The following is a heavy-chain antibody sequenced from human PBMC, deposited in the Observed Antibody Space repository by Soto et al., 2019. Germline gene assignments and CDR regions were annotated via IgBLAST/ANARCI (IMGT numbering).Heavy chain of an antibody. V-gene: IGHV5-51*01. J-gene: IGHJ6*02. CDR3: ARVGWNFYKTGDV. CDR2: IYPGDSDT. CDR1: GYIFTSYW. D-gene: IGHD3-10*01. Sequence: GESLKISCEASGYIFTSYWIAWVRQMPRKGLEWMGMIYPGDSDTRYSPSFQGQITISADKSINTGYLQWSSRKASDTAIYYCARVGWNFYKTGDVWGQGTTVTVSS.